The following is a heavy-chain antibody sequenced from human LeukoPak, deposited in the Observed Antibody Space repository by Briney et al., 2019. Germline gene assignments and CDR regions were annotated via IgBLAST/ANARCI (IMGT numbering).Heavy chain of an antibody. CDR3: ARVDAASLAVHY. CDR2: INPNSGGT. V-gene: IGHV1-2*02. J-gene: IGHJ4*02. D-gene: IGHD6-13*01. CDR1: GYTFTGYY. Sequence: ASVKVFCKASGYTFTGYYLNWVRQAPGQGLEWMGRINPNSGGTNSGQKFQGRVTMTRDTSISTAYLELSSLTFDDTAVYYCARVDAASLAVHYWGQGTLVTVSS.